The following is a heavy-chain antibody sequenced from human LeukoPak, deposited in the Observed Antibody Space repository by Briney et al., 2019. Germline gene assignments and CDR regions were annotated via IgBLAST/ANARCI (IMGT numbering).Heavy chain of an antibody. Sequence: PGGALRLSCAASGFTFSSYGVPWVRQAPGKGLEWVAVISYDGSNKYYADSVKGRFTISRDNSKNTLYLQMNSLRAEDTAVYYCARGSSSWYGGFDYWGQGTLVTVSS. J-gene: IGHJ4*02. CDR3: ARGSSSWYGGFDY. D-gene: IGHD6-13*01. V-gene: IGHV3-30*03. CDR1: GFTFSSYG. CDR2: ISYDGSNK.